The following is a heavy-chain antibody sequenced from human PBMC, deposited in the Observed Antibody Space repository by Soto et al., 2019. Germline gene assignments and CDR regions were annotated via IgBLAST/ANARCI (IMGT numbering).Heavy chain of an antibody. V-gene: IGHV4-34*01. CDR3: ARGRLYSSSWYYYYMDV. D-gene: IGHD6-13*01. Sequence: SETLSLTCAVYGGSFSGYYWSWIRQPPGKGLEWIGEINHSGSTNYNPSLKSRVTISVDTSKNQFSLKLSSVTAADTAVYYCARGRLYSSSWYYYYMDVWGKGTTVTVSS. CDR2: INHSGST. CDR1: GGSFSGYY. J-gene: IGHJ6*03.